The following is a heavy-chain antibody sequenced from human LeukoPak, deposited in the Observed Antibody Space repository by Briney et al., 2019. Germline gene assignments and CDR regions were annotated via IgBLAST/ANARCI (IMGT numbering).Heavy chain of an antibody. Sequence: GGSLRLSRAASGFTFSSYWMHWVRQAPGKGLVWVSRIKSDGSTRYADSVKGRFTISRDNAKNTVSLQMNSLRAEDTGVYYCARAPSEIGGYYPEYFRHWGQGTLVTVSP. D-gene: IGHD3-22*01. V-gene: IGHV3-74*01. CDR1: GFTFSSYW. CDR2: IKSDGST. CDR3: ARAPSEIGGYYPEYFRH. J-gene: IGHJ1*01.